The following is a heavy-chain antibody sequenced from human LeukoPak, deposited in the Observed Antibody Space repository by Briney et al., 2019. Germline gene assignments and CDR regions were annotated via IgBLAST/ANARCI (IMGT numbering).Heavy chain of an antibody. Sequence: PSETLSLTCTVSGGSISSGDYFWSWIRQPPGKGLEWIGYFYYSGSSYYNPSLQSRVTILVDTSNNQFSLRLRSVTAADTAVYYCARFGRTYGSFDYWGQGTLVTVSS. CDR1: GGSISSGDYF. CDR2: FYYSGSS. D-gene: IGHD3-10*01. CDR3: ARFGRTYGSFDY. J-gene: IGHJ4*02. V-gene: IGHV4-30-4*08.